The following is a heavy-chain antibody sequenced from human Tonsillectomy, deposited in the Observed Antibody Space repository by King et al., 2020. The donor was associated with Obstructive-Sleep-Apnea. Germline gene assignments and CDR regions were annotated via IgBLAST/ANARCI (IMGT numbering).Heavy chain of an antibody. CDR3: ARDVTYYYDSSDRSWFDP. J-gene: IGHJ5*02. D-gene: IGHD3-22*01. Sequence: VQLVESGGGVVQPGRSLRLSCAASGFTFSSYAIHWVRQAPGKGLEGVAVISYDGSNKYYADSVKGRFTISRDNSKNTLYLKMNSLRAEDTSVYYCARDVTYYYDSSDRSWFDPWGQGTLVTVSS. CDR2: ISYDGSNK. CDR1: GFTFSSYA. V-gene: IGHV3-30-3*01.